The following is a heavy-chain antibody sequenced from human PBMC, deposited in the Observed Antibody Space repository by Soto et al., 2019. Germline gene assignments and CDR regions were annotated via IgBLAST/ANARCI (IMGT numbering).Heavy chain of an antibody. J-gene: IGHJ4*02. CDR1: GFPFGDFG. D-gene: IGHD2-2*02. CDR2: ISHDGSDK. Sequence: GGSLRLSCAASGFPFGDFGMHWLRQAPGKGLEWVAVISHDGSDKFYADSVKARFTISRDNSKNTLYLQMSGQRAEDTAVYYCAQSPDFVCSSANCYRYYFEYWRQGTRVT. V-gene: IGHV3-30*18. CDR3: AQSPDFVCSSANCYRYYFEY.